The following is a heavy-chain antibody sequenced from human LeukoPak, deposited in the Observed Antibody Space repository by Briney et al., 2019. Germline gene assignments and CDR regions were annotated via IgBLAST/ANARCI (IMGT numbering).Heavy chain of an antibody. CDR1: GFTFSNYW. CDR2: IKQDGSEK. CDR3: ARGLDGGYH. J-gene: IGHJ4*02. D-gene: IGHD2-15*01. Sequence: GGSLRLSCAASGFTFSNYWMSWVRQAPGKGLEWVANIKQDGSEKYYVDSVKGRFTISRDNAKNSLYLQVNSLRAEDTAAYYCARGLDGGYHRGQGTLVTVSS. V-gene: IGHV3-7*01.